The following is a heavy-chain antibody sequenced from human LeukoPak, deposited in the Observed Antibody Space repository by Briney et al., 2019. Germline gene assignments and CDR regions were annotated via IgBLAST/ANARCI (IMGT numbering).Heavy chain of an antibody. J-gene: IGHJ5*02. D-gene: IGHD3-10*01. Sequence: SETLSLTCTVSGGSISSYYWNRVRQPPGKGLEWIGNIYSSGSTDYNPSLKSRVTISLDTSKFQFSLRLNSVTAADTAVYYCARADPNASGYFYRFNWFDPWGQGTLVTVSS. CDR3: ARADPNASGYFYRFNWFDP. CDR1: GGSISSYY. V-gene: IGHV4-59*01. CDR2: IYSSGST.